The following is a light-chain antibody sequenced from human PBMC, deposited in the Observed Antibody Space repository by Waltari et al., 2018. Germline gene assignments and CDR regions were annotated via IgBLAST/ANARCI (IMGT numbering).Light chain of an antibody. J-gene: IGLJ1*01. CDR3: CSYAGRGTYV. Sequence: QSALTQPASVSGTPGQSITISCTGTTSDVGNYDLVSWYQQHPGKAPKLLICEVNKRPSGVSSRCSGSKSGNTASLTISGLQAEDEAYYYCCSYAGRGTYVFGSGTKVTVL. CDR1: TSDVGNYDL. CDR2: EVN. V-gene: IGLV2-23*02.